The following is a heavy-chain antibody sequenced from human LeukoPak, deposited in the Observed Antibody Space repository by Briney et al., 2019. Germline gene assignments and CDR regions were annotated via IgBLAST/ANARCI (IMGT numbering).Heavy chain of an antibody. D-gene: IGHD2-2*01. V-gene: IGHV3-23*01. J-gene: IGHJ4*02. Sequence: GGSLRLSCAASGFTFSSYAMSWVRQAPGKGLEWVSAISGSGGSTYYADSVKGRFTISRDNSKHTLYLQMNSLRAEDTAVYYCAKSPYIAVVPAAIYYWGQGTLVTVSS. CDR1: GFTFSSYA. CDR3: AKSPYIAVVPAAIYY. CDR2: ISGSGGST.